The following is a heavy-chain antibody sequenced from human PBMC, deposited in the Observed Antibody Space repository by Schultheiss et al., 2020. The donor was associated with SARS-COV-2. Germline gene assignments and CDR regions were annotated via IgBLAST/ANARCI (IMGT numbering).Heavy chain of an antibody. J-gene: IGHJ3*02. V-gene: IGHV2-5*02. CDR2: IDWDDDK. CDR1: GFSLSTSGMR. CDR3: AHGLRGGYYYDSSSYYYRKVEAFDI. Sequence: SGPTLVKPTQTLTLTCTFSGFSLSTSGMRVGWIRQPPGKDLEWLARIDWDDDKRYSPSLKSRLTITKDTSKNQVVLTMTNMDPVDTATYYCAHGLRGGYYYDSSSYYYRKVEAFDIWGQGTMVTVSS. D-gene: IGHD3-22*01.